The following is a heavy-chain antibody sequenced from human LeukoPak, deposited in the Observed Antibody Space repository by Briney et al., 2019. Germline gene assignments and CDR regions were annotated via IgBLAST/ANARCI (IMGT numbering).Heavy chain of an antibody. CDR2: IYYSGST. D-gene: IGHD3-10*01. CDR1: GGSISSSSYY. J-gene: IGHJ3*02. CDR3: ARDLVELLWSSSAFDI. Sequence: SETLSLTCTVSGGSISSSSYYWGWIRQPPGKGLEWIGSIYYSGSTYYNPSLKSRVTISVDTSKNQFSLKLSSVTAADTAVYYCARDLVELLWSSSAFDIWGQGTLVTVSS. V-gene: IGHV4-39*07.